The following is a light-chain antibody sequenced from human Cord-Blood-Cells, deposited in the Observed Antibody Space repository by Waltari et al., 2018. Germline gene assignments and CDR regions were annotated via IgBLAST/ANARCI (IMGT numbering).Light chain of an antibody. CDR3: CSYAGSSTWV. J-gene: IGLJ3*02. Sequence: QSALTQPASVSGSPGQSITISCTGTSSYVGSYKLVSWYQQHPGKAPKLRIYEGSKRPSGVSNRFSGSKSGNTASLTISGLQAEDEADYYCCSYAGSSTWVFGGGTKLTVL. CDR2: EGS. CDR1: SSYVGSYKL. V-gene: IGLV2-23*01.